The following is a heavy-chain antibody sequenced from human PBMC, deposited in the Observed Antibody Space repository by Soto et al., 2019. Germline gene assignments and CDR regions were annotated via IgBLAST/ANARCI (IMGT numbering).Heavy chain of an antibody. Sequence: QVQLQESGPGLVKPSGTLSLTCAVSGGSISSSNWWSWVRQPPGKGLEWIGEIYHSGSTNYNPSLKSRDTISVDMSKNQFSLKLSSVTAADTAVYYCARVSGSYYYAMDVWGQGTTVTVSS. D-gene: IGHD1-26*01. CDR2: IYHSGST. CDR1: GGSISSSNW. J-gene: IGHJ6*02. V-gene: IGHV4-4*02. CDR3: ARVSGSYYYAMDV.